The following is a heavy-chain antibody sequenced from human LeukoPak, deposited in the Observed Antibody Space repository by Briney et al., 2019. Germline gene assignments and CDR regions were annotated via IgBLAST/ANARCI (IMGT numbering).Heavy chain of an antibody. CDR2: ISSSSSYI. CDR3: ATPVTTRYEGHY. Sequence: GGSLRLSCAASGFTFSSYSINWVRQAPGKGLEWVSSISSSSSYIYYADSVKGRFTISRDNAKNSLYLQMNSLRAEDTAVYYCATPVTTRYEGHYWGQGTLVTVSS. D-gene: IGHD1-1*01. V-gene: IGHV3-21*01. J-gene: IGHJ4*02. CDR1: GFTFSSYS.